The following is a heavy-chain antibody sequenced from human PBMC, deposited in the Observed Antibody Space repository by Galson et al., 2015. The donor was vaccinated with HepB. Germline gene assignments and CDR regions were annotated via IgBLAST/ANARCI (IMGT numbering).Heavy chain of an antibody. V-gene: IGHV3-23*01. CDR3: AKGEYCSGGSCYGGGFEYFDY. J-gene: IGHJ4*02. D-gene: IGHD2-15*01. CDR1: GFTFSSYA. CDR2: ISGSGGST. Sequence: SLRLSCAASGFTFSSYAMSWVRQAPGKGLEWVSAISGSGGSTYYADSVKGRFTISRDNSKNTLYLQMSSLRAEDTAVYYCAKGEYCSGGSCYGGGFEYFDYWGQGTLVTVSS.